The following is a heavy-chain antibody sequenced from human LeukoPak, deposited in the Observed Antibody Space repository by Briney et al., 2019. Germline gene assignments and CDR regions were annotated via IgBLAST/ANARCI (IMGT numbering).Heavy chain of an antibody. J-gene: IGHJ4*02. CDR2: INYSGST. Sequence: SETLSLTCTVSGVSISSSSHYWGWIRQPPGKGLEWIGSINYSGSTYYNPSLKSRVTISVDTSKNQFSLKLTSMTAADTAVYSCARHLGYHSGWQYYFDNWGQGTLVTVSS. CDR3: ARHLGYHSGWQYYFDN. D-gene: IGHD6-19*01. V-gene: IGHV4-39*01. CDR1: GVSISSSSHY.